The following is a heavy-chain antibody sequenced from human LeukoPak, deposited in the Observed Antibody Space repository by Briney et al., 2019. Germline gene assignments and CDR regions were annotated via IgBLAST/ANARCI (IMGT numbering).Heavy chain of an antibody. Sequence: GGSLRLSCAASGFTFSSYAMNWVRQAPGRGLEWVSYIGPSGTAIYYADSVKGRFTISRDNARNSLFLQMNSLRAEDTALYYCARADSSSWDLNWFDPWGQGTLVTVSS. CDR3: ARADSSSWDLNWFDP. CDR2: IGPSGTAI. D-gene: IGHD6-13*01. V-gene: IGHV3-48*01. J-gene: IGHJ5*02. CDR1: GFTFSSYA.